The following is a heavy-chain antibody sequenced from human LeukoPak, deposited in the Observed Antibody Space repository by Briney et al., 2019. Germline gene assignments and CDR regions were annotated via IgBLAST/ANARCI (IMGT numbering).Heavy chain of an antibody. CDR3: ARHKGALEISDYYDSSGYYLDY. Sequence: GESLQISCKGSGSIFTSYWIGWVRPLPGKGLEWMGIIYPGDSDTRYSPSFQGQVTISADKSISTAYLQWSSLKASDTAMYYCARHKGALEISDYYDSSGYYLDYWGQGTLVTVSS. D-gene: IGHD3-22*01. J-gene: IGHJ4*02. CDR1: GSIFTSYW. CDR2: IYPGDSDT. V-gene: IGHV5-51*01.